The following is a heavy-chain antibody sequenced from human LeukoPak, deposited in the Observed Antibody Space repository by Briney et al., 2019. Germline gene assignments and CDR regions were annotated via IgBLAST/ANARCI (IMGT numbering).Heavy chain of an antibody. CDR2: MNPNSGNT. J-gene: IGHJ4*02. V-gene: IGHV1-8*01. CDR1: GYTSTSYD. Sequence: ASVKVSCKASGYTSTSYDINWVRQATGQGLEWMGWMNPNSGNTGYAQKFQGRVTMTRNTSISTAYMELSSLRSEDTAVYYCARGPRDYYDSSGYGDFDYWGQGTLVTVSS. D-gene: IGHD3-22*01. CDR3: ARGPRDYYDSSGYGDFDY.